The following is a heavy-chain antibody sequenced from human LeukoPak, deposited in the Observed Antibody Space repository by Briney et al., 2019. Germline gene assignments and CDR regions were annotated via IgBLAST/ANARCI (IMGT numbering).Heavy chain of an antibody. CDR1: GGSISSSSYY. D-gene: IGHD1-14*01. Sequence: SETLSLTCTVSGGSISSSSYYWGWVRQPPGKGLEWIGYIYYSGSTNYNPSLKSRVTISVDTSKNQFSLKLSSVTAADTAVYYCARGITVDYWGQGTLVTVSS. V-gene: IGHV4-61*05. J-gene: IGHJ4*02. CDR3: ARGITVDY. CDR2: IYYSGST.